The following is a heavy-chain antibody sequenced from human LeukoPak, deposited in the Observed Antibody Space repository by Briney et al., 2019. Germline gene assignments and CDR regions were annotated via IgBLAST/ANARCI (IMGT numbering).Heavy chain of an antibody. CDR3: AKDRWPSLPSYFDY. CDR1: GFTFLSYG. D-gene: IGHD2-15*01. J-gene: IGHJ4*02. CDR2: IRYDGSNK. Sequence: SGGSLRLSCAASGFTFLSYGMHWVRQAPGKGLEWVAFIRYDGSNKYYADSVKGRFTISRDNSKNTLYLQMNSLSAEDTAVYYCAKDRWPSLPSYFDYWGQGTLVTVSS. V-gene: IGHV3-30*02.